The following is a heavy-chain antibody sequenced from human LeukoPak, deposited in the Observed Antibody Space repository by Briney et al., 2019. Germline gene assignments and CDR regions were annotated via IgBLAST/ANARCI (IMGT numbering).Heavy chain of an antibody. Sequence: GGSLRLSCAASGFTFSNAWLSWVRQAPGKGLEWVGRIKSKTDGGTTDYAAPVKGRFTISRDDSKNTLYLQMNSLKTEDTAVYYCTSAASYSSGWYPMGGYWGQGTLVTVSS. CDR3: TSAASYSSGWYPMGGY. CDR1: GFTFSNAW. J-gene: IGHJ4*02. CDR2: IKSKTDGGTT. D-gene: IGHD6-19*01. V-gene: IGHV3-15*01.